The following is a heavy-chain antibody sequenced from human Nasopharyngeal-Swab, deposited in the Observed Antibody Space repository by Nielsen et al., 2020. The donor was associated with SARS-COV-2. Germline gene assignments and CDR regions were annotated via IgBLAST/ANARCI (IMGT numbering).Heavy chain of an antibody. Sequence: GGSLRLSCVASGFTFSNYWMHWVRQAPGKGLVWVSRTDEYGTTINYADSVKGRFAISRDNAKNTPYLQMNSLRADDTAMYYCASDLSGRDDFWGQGTLVTVAS. D-gene: IGHD6-19*01. CDR1: GFTFSNYW. CDR3: ASDLSGRDDF. CDR2: TDEYGTTI. J-gene: IGHJ4*02. V-gene: IGHV3-74*01.